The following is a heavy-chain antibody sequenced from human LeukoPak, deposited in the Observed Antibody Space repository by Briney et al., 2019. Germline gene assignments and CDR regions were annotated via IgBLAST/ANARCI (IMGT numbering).Heavy chain of an antibody. D-gene: IGHD1-26*01. V-gene: IGHV2-5*02. J-gene: IGHJ4*02. CDR3: ASGRGSYWALLYFDY. CDR2: IYWDDDK. Sequence: ESGPTLVNPTQTLTLTCTFSGFSLSTSGVGVGWIRQPPGKALEWLALIYWDDDKRYSPSLKSRLTITKDTSKNQVVLTMTNMDPVDTATYYCASGRGSYWALLYFDYWGQGTLVTVSS. CDR1: GFSLSTSGVG.